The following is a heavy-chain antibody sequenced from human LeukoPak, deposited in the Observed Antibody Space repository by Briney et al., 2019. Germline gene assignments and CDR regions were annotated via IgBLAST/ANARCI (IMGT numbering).Heavy chain of an antibody. CDR2: INAKSGDT. CDR1: GYTFTGYY. CDR3: ARIWLVRGYTYFDQ. J-gene: IGHJ4*02. D-gene: IGHD6-19*01. V-gene: IGHV1-2*06. Sequence: ASVKVSCTASGYTFTGYYIHWVRQAPGQGLEWMGRINAKSGDTNYAQKFQGRVTMTRDTSINTAYMELSSLKSDDTAVYYCARIWLVRGYTYFDQWGQGTLVTVSS.